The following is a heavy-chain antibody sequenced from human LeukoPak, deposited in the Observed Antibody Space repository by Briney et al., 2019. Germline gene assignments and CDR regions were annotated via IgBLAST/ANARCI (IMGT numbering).Heavy chain of an antibody. CDR3: AAGALHLEELSFFDY. D-gene: IGHD3-16*02. CDR2: IVVGGGNT. Sequence: SVKVSCKASGFTFTNSAVQWVRQARGQRLEWIGWIVVGGGNTNYAQKFQERITFTRDMSTSTAYMELRGLRSEDTAVYYCAAGALHLEELSFFDYWSQGTLVTVSS. J-gene: IGHJ4*02. V-gene: IGHV1-58*01. CDR1: GFTFTNSA.